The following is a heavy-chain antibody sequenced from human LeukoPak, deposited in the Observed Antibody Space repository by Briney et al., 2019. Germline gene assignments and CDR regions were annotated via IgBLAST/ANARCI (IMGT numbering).Heavy chain of an antibody. CDR1: GGSISGTSYY. V-gene: IGHV4-39*07. J-gene: IGHJ3*02. CDR3: ARAGIAVAGYAFDI. CDR2: IYYSATT. Sequence: SETLSLTCTVSGGSISGTSYYWGWIRQPPGKGLEWIGSIYYSATTFYNPSLKSRVTISADTSKNQFSLKLSSVTAADTAVYYCARAGIAVAGYAFDIWGQGTMVTVSS. D-gene: IGHD6-19*01.